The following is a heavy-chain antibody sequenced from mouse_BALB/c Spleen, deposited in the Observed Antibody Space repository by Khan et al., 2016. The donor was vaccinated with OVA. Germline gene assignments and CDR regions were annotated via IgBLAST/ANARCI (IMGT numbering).Heavy chain of an antibody. CDR2: IYPGNTDT. J-gene: IGHJ3*01. V-gene: IGHV1-5*01. D-gene: IGHD4-1*01. Sequence: VQLQQSGTVLARPGASVKMSCKASGYTFTSYWMHWVKQRPAQGLEWIGDIYPGNTDTNYNQKFKGKAKLTAVTSTSTAYMELSSLTNEDSAVYYCTRRNWDVAWFAYWGQGTLVTVSA. CDR1: GYTFTSYW. CDR3: TRRNWDVAWFAY.